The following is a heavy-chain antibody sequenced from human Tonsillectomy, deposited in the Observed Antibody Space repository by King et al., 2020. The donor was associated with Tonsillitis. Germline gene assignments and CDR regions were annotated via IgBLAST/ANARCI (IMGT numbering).Heavy chain of an antibody. CDR3: AKDHHRIGSGSYYPLDY. Sequence: VQLVESGGGLVQPGGSLRLSCTASGFTFSSYAMSWVRQAPGKGLEWVSAISGSAGSTYYADSVKGRFTISRDNSKNMLYLQMSSLRAEDTAVYYCAKDHHRIGSGSYYPLDYWGQGTLVTVSS. V-gene: IGHV3-23*04. CDR2: ISGSAGST. J-gene: IGHJ4*02. CDR1: GFTFSSYA. D-gene: IGHD3-10*01.